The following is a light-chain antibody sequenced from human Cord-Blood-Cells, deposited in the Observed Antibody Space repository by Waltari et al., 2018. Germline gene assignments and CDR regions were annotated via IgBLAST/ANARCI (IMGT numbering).Light chain of an antibody. CDR1: QSISSN. CDR3: QQSYSTPYT. V-gene: IGKV1-39*01. CDR2: AAS. J-gene: IGKJ2*01. Sequence: DIQMTQTPSSLSASVADRATITCRASQSISSNLNWYQQKPGKAPKLLSYAASSLQSGVPSRFSGSGSGTDFTLTISSLQPEDFATYYCQQSYSTPYTFGQGTKLEIK.